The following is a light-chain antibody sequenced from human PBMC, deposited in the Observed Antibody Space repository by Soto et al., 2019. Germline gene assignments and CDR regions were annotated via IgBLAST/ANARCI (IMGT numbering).Light chain of an antibody. J-gene: IGLJ1*01. CDR2: EVS. V-gene: IGLV2-8*01. Sequence: QSVLTLPPSASGSPGQSVTISCTGTTSDVGGYNYVSWYQQHPGKVPKLMIYEVSKRPSGVPDRFSGSKSGKTASLTVSGLQAEDEADYYCSSYAGNNNYVFGTGTKLTVL. CDR1: TSDVGGYNY. CDR3: SSYAGNNNYV.